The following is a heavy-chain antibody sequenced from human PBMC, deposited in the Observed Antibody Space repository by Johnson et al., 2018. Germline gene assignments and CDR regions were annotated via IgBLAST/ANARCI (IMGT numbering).Heavy chain of an antibody. V-gene: IGHV4-39*07. CDR2: IFYSERT. J-gene: IGHJ4*02. CDR3: ARGTTVTTSEEFDY. Sequence: VQLQESGPGLVKPSETLSLTCTVSGVSISSSTYYWGWIRQPPGKGLEWIGRIFYSERTYYNPSLKSRVTISVETSKNHFSLKLSSVTAADTAVYYCARGTTVTTSEEFDYWGQGTLVTVSS. D-gene: IGHD4-17*01. CDR1: GVSISSSTYY.